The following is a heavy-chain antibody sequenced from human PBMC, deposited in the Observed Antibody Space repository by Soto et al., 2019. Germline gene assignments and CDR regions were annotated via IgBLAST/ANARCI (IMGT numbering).Heavy chain of an antibody. D-gene: IGHD5-18*01. Sequence: SETLSLTCAVYGGSFSGYYWSWIRQPPGKGLEWIGEINHSGSTNYNPSLKSRVTISVYTSKNQFSLKLSSVTAADTAVYYCASSSTGIQLWFRGYYFDYWGQGTLVTVSS. CDR3: ASSSTGIQLWFRGYYFDY. J-gene: IGHJ4*02. CDR2: INHSGST. V-gene: IGHV4-34*01. CDR1: GGSFSGYY.